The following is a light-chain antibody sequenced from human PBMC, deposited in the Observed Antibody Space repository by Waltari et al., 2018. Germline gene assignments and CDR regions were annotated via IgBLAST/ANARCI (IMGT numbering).Light chain of an antibody. Sequence: AIRMTQSPSSLSASIRDRVTISCRASQGVSTYLAGYQQKPGKAPSLLIHAASTLQTGVPSRFSGSGTGTDFTLTITCLQSADFAIYFCQQYHDYPWTFGQGTKVEI. V-gene: IGKV1-8*01. CDR3: QQYHDYPWT. CDR2: AAS. J-gene: IGKJ1*01. CDR1: QGVSTY.